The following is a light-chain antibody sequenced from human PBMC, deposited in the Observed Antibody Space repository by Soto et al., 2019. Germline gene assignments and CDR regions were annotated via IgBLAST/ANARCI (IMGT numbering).Light chain of an antibody. CDR3: QQYYSHPRT. Sequence: AIRMTQSPSSLSASTGDRVTITCRASQGISSYLAWYQQKTGKAPKLLIYAASTLQSGVPSRFSGSGSGTEFTLTISCLQSEDFATYYCQQYYSHPRTFGHGTKVDIK. J-gene: IGKJ1*01. CDR1: QGISSY. CDR2: AAS. V-gene: IGKV1-8*01.